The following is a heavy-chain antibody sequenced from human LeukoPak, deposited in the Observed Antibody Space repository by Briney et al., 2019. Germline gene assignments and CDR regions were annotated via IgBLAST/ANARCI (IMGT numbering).Heavy chain of an antibody. CDR3: ASLWFGDLTIDS. D-gene: IGHD3-10*01. V-gene: IGHV4-34*01. CDR1: RTSFSAYY. Sequence: SETLSLTCAVYRTSFSAYYWTWIRQPPGKGLEWIGEIHHSGITNYNPSLKSRVTISIDTSKNQFSLNLSSVTAADTAVYYCASLWFGDLTIDSWGQGTLVTVSS. CDR2: IHHSGIT. J-gene: IGHJ4*02.